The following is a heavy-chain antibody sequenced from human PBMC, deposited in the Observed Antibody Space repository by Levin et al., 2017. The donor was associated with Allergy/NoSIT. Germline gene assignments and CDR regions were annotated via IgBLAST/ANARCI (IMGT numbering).Heavy chain of an antibody. CDR2: VSGSGSGT. CDR1: GFTFSSYA. Sequence: SGGSLRLSCAASGFTFSSYAMSWVRQAPGKGLEWVSAVSGSGSGTYYADSVKGRFTISRDNSKDTLYLQMNSLRAEDTAVYYCAKRYYYDSSGYLGSIDYWGQGTLVTVSS. J-gene: IGHJ4*02. D-gene: IGHD3-22*01. V-gene: IGHV3-23*01. CDR3: AKRYYYDSSGYLGSIDY.